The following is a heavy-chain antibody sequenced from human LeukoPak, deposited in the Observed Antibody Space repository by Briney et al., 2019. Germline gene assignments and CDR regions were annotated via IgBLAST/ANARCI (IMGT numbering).Heavy chain of an antibody. Sequence: SEPLSFTCSASGGSIRCKFRSWFRQPPGKGLEWIGYINDSGSTNYNASLNSRVTISVDTSKNQFSLELSSVTAADTAVYYCARGYSGSYHRYWGQGTLVTVSS. V-gene: IGHV4-59*01. CDR1: GGSIRCKF. CDR3: ARGYSGSYHRY. CDR2: INDSGST. J-gene: IGHJ4*02. D-gene: IGHD1-26*01.